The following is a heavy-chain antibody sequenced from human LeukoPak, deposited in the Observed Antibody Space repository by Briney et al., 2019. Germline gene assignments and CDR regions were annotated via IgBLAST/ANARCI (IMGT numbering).Heavy chain of an antibody. D-gene: IGHD3-9*01. CDR1: GFTFSSYG. CDR2: ISYDGSNK. Sequence: SGGSLRLSCAASGFTFSSYGMHWVRQAPGKGLEWVAVISYDGSNKYYADSVKGRFTISRDNSKNTLYLQMNSPRAEDTAVYYCAKEGYDILTEFDYWGQGTLVTVSS. CDR3: AKEGYDILTEFDY. J-gene: IGHJ4*02. V-gene: IGHV3-30*18.